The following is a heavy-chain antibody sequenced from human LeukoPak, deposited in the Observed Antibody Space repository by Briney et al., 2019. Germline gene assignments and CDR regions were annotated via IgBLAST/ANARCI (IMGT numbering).Heavy chain of an antibody. CDR1: GYTFTGYY. Sequence: ASVKVSCKASGYTFTGYYMHWVRQAPGQGLEWMGRINPNSGGTNYAQKFQGRVTMTRDTSISTAYMELSRLRYDDTAVYYCARVGYSSGWSDYWGRGTLVTVSS. D-gene: IGHD6-19*01. CDR3: ARVGYSSGWSDY. CDR2: INPNSGGT. J-gene: IGHJ4*02. V-gene: IGHV1-2*06.